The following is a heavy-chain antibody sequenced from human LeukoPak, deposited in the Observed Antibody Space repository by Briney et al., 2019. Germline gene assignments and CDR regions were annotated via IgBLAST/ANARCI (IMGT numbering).Heavy chain of an antibody. CDR3: ARRGTTVTIYYYYYYMDV. D-gene: IGHD4-17*01. Sequence: SETLSLTCAVYGGSFSGYYWSWIRQPPGKGLEWIGEINHSRSTNYNPSLKSRVTISVDTSKNQFSLKLSSVTAADTAVYYCARRGTTVTIYYYYYYMDVWGKGTTVTISS. V-gene: IGHV4-34*01. J-gene: IGHJ6*03. CDR2: INHSRST. CDR1: GGSFSGYY.